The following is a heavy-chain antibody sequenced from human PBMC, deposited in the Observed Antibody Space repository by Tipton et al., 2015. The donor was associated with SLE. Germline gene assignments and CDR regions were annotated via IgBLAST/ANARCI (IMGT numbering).Heavy chain of an antibody. J-gene: IGHJ3*02. CDR2: IYYSGST. CDR3: ARGSGDSPHDAFDS. CDR1: GASIRSSNYY. Sequence: TLSLTCIVSGASIRSSNYYWGWIRQPPGKGLEWIGTIYYSGSTYYSPSLKSRVTISVDTSKNQFSLKLSSVTAADTAVYYCARGSGDSPHDAFDSWGQGTMVTVSS. V-gene: IGHV4-39*07. D-gene: IGHD4-17*01.